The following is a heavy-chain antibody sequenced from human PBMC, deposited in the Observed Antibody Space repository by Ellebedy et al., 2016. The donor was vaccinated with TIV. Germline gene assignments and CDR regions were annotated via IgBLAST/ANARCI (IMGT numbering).Heavy chain of an antibody. D-gene: IGHD3-10*01. Sequence: AASVKVSCKASGYTFTSYGLSWVRQAPGQGLEWMGWISTYNGDTKYAQNLQGRVTMTTDTSKSTAYVELRSLRSDDTAVYYCVHTGDRGIWGQGTMVTVSS. V-gene: IGHV1-18*01. J-gene: IGHJ3*02. CDR3: VHTGDRGI. CDR2: ISTYNGDT. CDR1: GYTFTSYG.